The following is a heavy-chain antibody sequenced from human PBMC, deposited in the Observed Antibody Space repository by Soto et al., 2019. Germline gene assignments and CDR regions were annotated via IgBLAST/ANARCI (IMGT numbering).Heavy chain of an antibody. CDR1: GFTFSSFS. CDR2: IGYTGNNI. J-gene: IGHJ4*02. V-gene: IGHV3-21*01. D-gene: IGHD5-12*01. Sequence: EVQLVESGGGLVKPGGSLRLSCAASGFTFSSFSIKWVRQAPGKGLEWVSSIGYTGNNIYYADSVKGRFTISRDNAKNSVFLQMNSLKAEDSAVYYCARDDKRGYDFGYWGQGTLVTVSS. CDR3: ARDDKRGYDFGY.